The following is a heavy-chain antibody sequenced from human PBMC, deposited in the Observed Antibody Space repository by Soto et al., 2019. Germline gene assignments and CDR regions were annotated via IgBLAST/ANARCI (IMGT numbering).Heavy chain of an antibody. CDR2: ISYDGSNK. CDR3: AKDGILHAFDI. CDR1: GFTFSSYG. J-gene: IGHJ3*02. V-gene: IGHV3-30*18. Sequence: GGSLRLSCAASGFTFSSYGMHWVRQAPGKGLEWVAVISYDGSNKYYADSVKGRFTISRDNSKNTLYLQMNSLRAEDTAVYYCAKDGILHAFDIWGQGTMVTVSS.